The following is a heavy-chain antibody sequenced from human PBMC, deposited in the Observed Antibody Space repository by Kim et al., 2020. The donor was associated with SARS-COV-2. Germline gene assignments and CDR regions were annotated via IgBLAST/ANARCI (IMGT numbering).Heavy chain of an antibody. J-gene: IGHJ4*02. Sequence: SETLYLTCTVSGGSISSYYWSWIRQPPGKGLEWIGFIFYSGSTNYNPSLKSRVSISVDTSKHQFSLKLSSVTAADTAVYYCARLISTSGGYFDYWGQGTL. CDR1: GGSISSYY. CDR3: ARLISTSGGYFDY. V-gene: IGHV4-59*08. D-gene: IGHD3-22*01. CDR2: IFYSGST.